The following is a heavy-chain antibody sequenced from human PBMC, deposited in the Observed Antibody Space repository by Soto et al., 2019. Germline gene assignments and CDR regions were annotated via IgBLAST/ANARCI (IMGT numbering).Heavy chain of an antibody. J-gene: IGHJ6*02. CDR3: ARQPMVGATISYYYGMDV. CDR2: IYPGDSDT. Sequence: PGESLKISCKGSGYSFTSYWIGWVRQMPGKGLEWMGIIYPGDSDTRYSPSFQGQVTISADKSISTAYLQWSSLKASDTAMYYCARQPMVGATISYYYGMDVWGQGTTVTVSS. D-gene: IGHD1-26*01. CDR1: GYSFTSYW. V-gene: IGHV5-51*01.